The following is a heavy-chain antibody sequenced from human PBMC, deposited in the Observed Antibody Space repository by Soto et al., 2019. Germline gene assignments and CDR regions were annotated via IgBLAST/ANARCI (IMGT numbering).Heavy chain of an antibody. J-gene: IGHJ6*02. CDR3: ARVPGELVAILHISPLDARETMTDVHV. CDR1: GFTFSYYP. CDR2: ISFAGRNK. D-gene: IGHD2-8*02. Sequence: QMQLVESGGGAVQPGRSLRLSCAASGFTFSYYPMHWVRQAPGKGLERVAVISFAGRNKYYANSVKCRFTISRDNSKNSSYLQMISVRGEYTAVYYCARVPGELVAILHISPLDARETMTDVHVWGQGTTGTVSS. V-gene: IGHV3-30*04.